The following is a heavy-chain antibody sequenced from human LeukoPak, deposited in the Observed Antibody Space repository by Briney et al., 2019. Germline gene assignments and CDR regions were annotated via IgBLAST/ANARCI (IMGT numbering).Heavy chain of an antibody. CDR3: ARLPRYGGYDHFDY. J-gene: IGHJ4*02. CDR1: GGSFSGCY. Sequence: SETLSLTCAVYGGSFSGCYWSWIRQPPGKGLEWIGEINHSGSTNYNPSLKSRVTISVDTSKNQFSLKLSSVTAADTAVYYCARLPRYGGYDHFDYWGQGVLVIVSS. CDR2: INHSGST. V-gene: IGHV4-34*01. D-gene: IGHD5-12*01.